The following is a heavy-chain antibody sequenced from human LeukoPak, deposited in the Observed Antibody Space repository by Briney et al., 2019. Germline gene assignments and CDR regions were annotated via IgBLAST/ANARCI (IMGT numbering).Heavy chain of an antibody. CDR1: GFTFSSYA. V-gene: IGHV3-30-3*01. CDR2: ISYDGSNK. D-gene: IGHD3-10*01. J-gene: IGHJ4*02. Sequence: GGSLRLSCAASGFTFSSYAMHGVRQAPGRGLEGVAVISYDGSNKYYADSVQGRFTISRDNSKNTLYLQMNSLRAEDTAVYYCARDRGSGSYFDYWGQGTLVTVSS. CDR3: ARDRGSGSYFDY.